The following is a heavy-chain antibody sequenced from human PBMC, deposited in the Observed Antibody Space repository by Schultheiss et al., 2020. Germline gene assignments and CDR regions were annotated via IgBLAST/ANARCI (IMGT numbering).Heavy chain of an antibody. CDR2: ISGSGGST. J-gene: IGHJ4*02. V-gene: IGHV3-23*01. Sequence: GGSLRLSCAASGFTVSSNYMSWVRQAPGKGLEWVSAISGSGGSTYYADSVKGRFTISRDNSKNTLYLQMNSLRAEDTAVYYCARGGYQALYYFDYWGQGTLVTVSS. CDR3: ARGGYQALYYFDY. D-gene: IGHD2-2*01. CDR1: GFTVSSNY.